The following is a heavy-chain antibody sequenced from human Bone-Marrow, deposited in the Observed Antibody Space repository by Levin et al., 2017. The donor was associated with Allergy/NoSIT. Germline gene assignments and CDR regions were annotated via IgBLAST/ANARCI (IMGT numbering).Heavy chain of an antibody. V-gene: IGHV3-30*18. CDR2: ISLDGNTQ. CDR1: GFTFRNYA. J-gene: IGHJ4*02. Sequence: GESLKISCAVSGFTFRNYAMHWVRQAPGRGLEWVAFISLDGNTQYYADSVKGRFTVSRDNSNNTLHLQMNSLRVEDTAIYYCAKDTYTCSGGSCYFFDCWGEGALVTVT. CDR3: AKDTYTCSGGSCYFFDC. D-gene: IGHD2-15*01.